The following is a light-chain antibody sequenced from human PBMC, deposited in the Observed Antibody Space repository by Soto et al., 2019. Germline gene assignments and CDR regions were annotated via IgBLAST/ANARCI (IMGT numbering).Light chain of an antibody. CDR2: GAS. J-gene: IGKJ1*01. CDR1: QSVSSD. Sequence: EIVLTQSPGTLSLSPGERATLFCRASQSVSSDLAWYQQKPGQAPRLLIYGASSRATGIPDRFSGSGSGTDFTLTISRLEPEDFAVYYCQQYGSPSRTFGQGTKVEIK. V-gene: IGKV3-20*01. CDR3: QQYGSPSRT.